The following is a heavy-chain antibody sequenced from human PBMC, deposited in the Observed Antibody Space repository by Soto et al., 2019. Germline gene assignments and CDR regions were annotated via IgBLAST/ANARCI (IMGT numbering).Heavy chain of an antibody. CDR3: AAPATQGDYEEDYYYYGMDV. D-gene: IGHD4-17*01. Sequence: GASVKVSCKASGGTFSSYAISWVRQAPGQGLEWMGGIIPIFGTANYAQNFQGRVTITADDSTSTAYLELSSLISEDTAVYYFAAPATQGDYEEDYYYYGMDVWGQGTTVTVSS. J-gene: IGHJ6*02. V-gene: IGHV1-69*13. CDR2: IIPIFGTA. CDR1: GGTFSSYA.